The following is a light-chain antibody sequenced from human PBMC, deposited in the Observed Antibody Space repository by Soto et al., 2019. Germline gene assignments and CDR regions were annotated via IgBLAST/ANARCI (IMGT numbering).Light chain of an antibody. V-gene: IGLV2-8*01. CDR3: SSYAGSNAYV. Sequence: QSVLTQPPSASGPPGQSATISCTGTSSDVGYYNYVSWYQQHPGKAPKLMIYEVSKRPSGVPDRFSGSKSGNTASLTVSGLQAEDEADYYCSSYAGSNAYVFGTGTKGTVL. CDR1: SSDVGYYNY. CDR2: EVS. J-gene: IGLJ1*01.